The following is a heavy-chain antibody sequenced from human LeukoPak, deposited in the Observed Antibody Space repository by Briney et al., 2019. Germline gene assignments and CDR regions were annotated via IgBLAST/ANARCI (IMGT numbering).Heavy chain of an antibody. Sequence: GESLKISCKGSGYSFTSYWTGWVRQMPGKGLEWMGIIYPGDSDTRYSPSFQGQVTISADKSISTAYLQWSSLKASDTAMYYCARLSGDFWSGYYIDYWGQGTLVTVSS. D-gene: IGHD3-3*01. CDR1: GYSFTSYW. J-gene: IGHJ4*02. CDR2: IYPGDSDT. V-gene: IGHV5-51*01. CDR3: ARLSGDFWSGYYIDY.